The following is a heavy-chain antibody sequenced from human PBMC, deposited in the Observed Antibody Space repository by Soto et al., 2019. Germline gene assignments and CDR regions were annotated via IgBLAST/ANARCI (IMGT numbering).Heavy chain of an antibody. D-gene: IGHD6-13*01. CDR1: GGSISSYY. Sequence: SETLSLTCTVSGGSISSYYWSWIRQPPGKGLEWIGYIYYSGSTNYNPSLKSRVTISVDTSKNQFSLKLSSVTAADTAVYYCARGGRESSSWYPDYYYYYYGMDVWGQGPTVT. CDR3: ARGGRESSSWYPDYYYYYYGMDV. CDR2: IYYSGST. V-gene: IGHV4-59*01. J-gene: IGHJ6*02.